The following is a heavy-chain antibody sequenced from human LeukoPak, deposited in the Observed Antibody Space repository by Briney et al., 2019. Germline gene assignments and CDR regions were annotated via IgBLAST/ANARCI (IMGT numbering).Heavy chain of an antibody. CDR1: EGSITTDY. Sequence: SETLSLTCTISEGSITTDYWSWIRQPPGKGLEWSGYIYYSGTTDYNPAHKSPVTLSLDTFKNHFSLTLSSVTAANTAMYYCATTTIGSSSSYYFRYWGRGTLVTVSS. J-gene: IGHJ4*02. D-gene: IGHD6-6*01. V-gene: IGHV4-59*01. CDR2: IYYSGTT. CDR3: ATTTIGSSSSYYFRY.